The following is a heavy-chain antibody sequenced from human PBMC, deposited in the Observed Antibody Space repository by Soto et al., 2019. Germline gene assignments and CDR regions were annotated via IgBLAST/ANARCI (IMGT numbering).Heavy chain of an antibody. CDR1: GYTFTDYY. D-gene: IGHD3-3*01. J-gene: IGHJ6*02. Sequence: ASVKVYCKASGYTFTDYYIHWVRQAPGQGLEWMGWINPNSGGTNYAQKFQGRVTMTRDTSISTAYMELSRLRSDDTAVYYCARDHGDDFWSGPYYYYYGMDVWGQGTTVTVSS. V-gene: IGHV1-2*02. CDR2: INPNSGGT. CDR3: ARDHGDDFWSGPYYYYYGMDV.